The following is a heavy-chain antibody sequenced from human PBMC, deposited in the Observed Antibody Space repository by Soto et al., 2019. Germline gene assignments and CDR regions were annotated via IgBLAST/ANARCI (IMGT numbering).Heavy chain of an antibody. CDR2: IIPILGIA. V-gene: IGHV1-69*02. CDR3: ARVKPGTDDICDY. D-gene: IGHD3-9*01. J-gene: IGHJ4*02. Sequence: ASVKVSCKASGGTFSSYTISWVRQAPGQGLEWMGRIIPILGIANYAQKFQGRVTITADKSTSTAYMELSSLRSEDTAVYYCARVKPGTDDICDYWGQGTLVTVSS. CDR1: GGTFSSYT.